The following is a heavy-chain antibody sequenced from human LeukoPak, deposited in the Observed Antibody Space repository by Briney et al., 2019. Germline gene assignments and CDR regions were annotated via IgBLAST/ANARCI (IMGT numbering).Heavy chain of an antibody. D-gene: IGHD3-16*01. V-gene: IGHV4-61*02. CDR3: ARDGGSDGSSDL. J-gene: IGHJ2*01. Sequence: SETLSLTCTVSGASISSGNYHWSWIRQPAGKGLEWIGRVYISEGFKYNPSLKRRVSMSVDTSKNQFSLKLSSVTAADTAVYYCARDGGSDGSSDLWGRGTLVTVSS. CDR2: VYISEGF. CDR1: GASISSGNYH.